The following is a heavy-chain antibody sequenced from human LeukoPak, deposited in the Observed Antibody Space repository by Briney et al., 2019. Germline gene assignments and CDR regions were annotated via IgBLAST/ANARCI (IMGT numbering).Heavy chain of an antibody. J-gene: IGHJ4*02. Sequence: SETLSLTCTVSGGSVRSNNYYWDWIRQPPGKGLEWIGEINHSGSTNYNPSLKSRVTISVDTSKNQFSLKLSSVTAADTAVYYCASRRRYCSSTSCYNFDYWGQGTLVTVSS. D-gene: IGHD2-2*02. CDR3: ASRRRYCSSTSCYNFDY. V-gene: IGHV4-39*07. CDR2: INHSGST. CDR1: GGSVRSNNYY.